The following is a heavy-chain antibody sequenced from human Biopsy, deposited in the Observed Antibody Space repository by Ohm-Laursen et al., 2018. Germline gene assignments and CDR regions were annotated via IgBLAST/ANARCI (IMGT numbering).Heavy chain of an antibody. Sequence: SLRLSCAASGLTFTTALMSWVRQAPGKGLEWVGRIKSKTDGGTIDYAASVKGRIFISRDDSKKTVYLQMNNLKTEDTGVYYCTTYQYWGQGTLVTVSS. CDR1: GLTFTTAL. CDR3: TTYQY. J-gene: IGHJ4*02. CDR2: IKSKTDGGTI. D-gene: IGHD3-16*02. V-gene: IGHV3-15*01.